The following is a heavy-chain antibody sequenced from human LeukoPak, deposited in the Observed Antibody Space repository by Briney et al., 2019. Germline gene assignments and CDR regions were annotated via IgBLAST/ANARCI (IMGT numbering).Heavy chain of an antibody. D-gene: IGHD5-12*01. V-gene: IGHV1-18*01. CDR3: ARDKAEEYSGYDSTYYGMDV. CDR1: GYTFTRYG. Sequence: ASVKVSCKASGYTFTRYGISWVRRAPGQGLEWMGWISAYNGNTNYAQKLQGRVTMTTDTSTSTAYMELRSLRSDDTAVYYCARDKAEEYSGYDSTYYGMDVWGQGTTVTVSS. J-gene: IGHJ6*02. CDR2: ISAYNGNT.